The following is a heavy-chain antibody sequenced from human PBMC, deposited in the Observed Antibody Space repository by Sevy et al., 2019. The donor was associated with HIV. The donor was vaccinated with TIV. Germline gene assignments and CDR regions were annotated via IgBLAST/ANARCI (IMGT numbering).Heavy chain of an antibody. J-gene: IGHJ4*02. V-gene: IGHV3-23*01. CDR1: GFAFYDYS. D-gene: IGHD2-8*01. CDR3: AREGCTRPLDY. CDR2: LSFGCGKI. Sequence: GGSMRLSCAASGFAFYDYSMSWIRQAPGKGLEWVETLSFGCGKINYADTVKGRFTMSRDNSKNSFFLQMDNLRVEDTALYYCAREGCTRPLDYWGQGTRVTVSS.